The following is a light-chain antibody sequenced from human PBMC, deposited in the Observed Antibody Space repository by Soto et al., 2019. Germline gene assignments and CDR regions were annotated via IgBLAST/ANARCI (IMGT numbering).Light chain of an antibody. CDR1: HSVRSSF. V-gene: IGKV3-15*01. Sequence: EIVLTQSPGTLSLSPGERATLSCRASHSVRSSFLAWYQQKPGQAPSLLIYGASTRATGIPARFSGSGSGTEFTLTINSLQSEDFAVYYCQQYSNWPLTFGGGTKVDIK. CDR3: QQYSNWPLT. CDR2: GAS. J-gene: IGKJ4*01.